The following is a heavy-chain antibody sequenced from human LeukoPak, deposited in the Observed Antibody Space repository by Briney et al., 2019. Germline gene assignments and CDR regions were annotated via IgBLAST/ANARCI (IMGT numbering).Heavy chain of an antibody. V-gene: IGHV3-9*01. D-gene: IGHD3-10*01. Sequence: GRSLRLSCAASGFTFDDYAMHWVRQAPGKGLEWVSGISWNSGSIGYADSVKGRFTISRDNAKNSLYLQMNSLRAEDTALYYCAKDMDYYYGSGSYSYWGQGTLVTVSP. J-gene: IGHJ4*02. CDR2: ISWNSGSI. CDR1: GFTFDDYA. CDR3: AKDMDYYYGSGSYSY.